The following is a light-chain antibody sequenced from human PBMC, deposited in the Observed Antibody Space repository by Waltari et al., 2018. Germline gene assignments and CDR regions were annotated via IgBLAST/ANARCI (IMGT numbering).Light chain of an antibody. CDR1: SSDVDNYNR. V-gene: IGLV2-18*01. CDR2: EVS. Sequence: QSALTQPPSVSGSPGQSVTISCTGTSSDVDNYNRVSWDQQPPGTAPKLIIYEVSNRPSGVPGRLSGSKSGDTASRTISGLQAEDEADYYCTLHTTTTTVFGGGTKVTVL. CDR3: TLHTTTTTV. J-gene: IGLJ2*01.